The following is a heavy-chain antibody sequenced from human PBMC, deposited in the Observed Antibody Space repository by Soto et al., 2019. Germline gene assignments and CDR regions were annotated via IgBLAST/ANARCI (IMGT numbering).Heavy chain of an antibody. CDR3: ARAPNDSSAYYNQDYYGIYV. V-gene: IGHV1-3*01. CDR2: INAGDGNT. D-gene: IGHD3-22*01. Sequence: ASVKVSCKASGYTFTSYGIHWVRQAPGQRLEWTGWINAGDGNTKYSEKFQGRVTITRDTSASTAYLELSSLRSEDTAVYYCARAPNDSSAYYNQDYYGIYVWGQVPMMTVYS. CDR1: GYTFTSYG. J-gene: IGHJ6*02.